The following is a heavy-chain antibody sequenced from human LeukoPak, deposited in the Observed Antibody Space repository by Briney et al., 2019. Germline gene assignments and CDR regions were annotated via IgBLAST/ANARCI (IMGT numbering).Heavy chain of an antibody. CDR1: GYTFTSYG. CDR3: ARVRTWELLRGWFDP. D-gene: IGHD1-26*01. J-gene: IGHJ5*02. CDR2: ISAYNGNT. Sequence: ASVKVSCKASGYTFTSYGISWVRQAPGQGLEWMGWISAYNGNTNYAQKLQGRVTMTTDTSTSTAYMELRSLRSDDTAVYYCARVRTWELLRGWFDPWGQGTLVTVSS. V-gene: IGHV1-18*01.